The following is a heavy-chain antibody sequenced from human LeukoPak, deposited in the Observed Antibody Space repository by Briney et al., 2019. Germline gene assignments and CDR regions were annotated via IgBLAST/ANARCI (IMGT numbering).Heavy chain of an antibody. V-gene: IGHV3-21*01. J-gene: IGHJ6*02. CDR3: ARDTVYCSSTSCYDRRFYYYYYYGMDV. Sequence: GGSLRLSCAASGFTFSSYSMNWVRQAPGKGLEWVSSISSSSSYIYYADSVKGRFTISRDNAKNSLYLQMNSLRAEDTAVYYCARDTVYCSSTSCYDRRFYYYYYYGMDVWGQGTTVTVSS. CDR1: GFTFSSYS. D-gene: IGHD2-2*01. CDR2: ISSSSSYI.